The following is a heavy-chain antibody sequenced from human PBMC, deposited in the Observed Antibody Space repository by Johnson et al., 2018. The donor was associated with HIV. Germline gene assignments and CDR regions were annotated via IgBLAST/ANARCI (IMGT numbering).Heavy chain of an antibody. CDR2: IGWNSGRI. Sequence: EVQLVESGGGLVQPGRSLRLSCAASGFTFDDYAMHWVRQVPGKGLEWVSGIGWNSGRIDYADSVKGRFTISRDNSKNTLYLQMNSLRAEDTAVYYCAKDFSRWVVTRGDAFDIWGQGTMVTVSS. CDR3: AKDFSRWVVTRGDAFDI. CDR1: GFTFDDYA. D-gene: IGHD4-23*01. V-gene: IGHV3-9*01. J-gene: IGHJ3*02.